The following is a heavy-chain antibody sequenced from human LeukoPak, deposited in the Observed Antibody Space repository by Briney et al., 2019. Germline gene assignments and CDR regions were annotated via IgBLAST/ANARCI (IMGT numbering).Heavy chain of an antibody. J-gene: IGHJ3*02. D-gene: IGHD4-17*01. CDR2: ISAYNGNT. Sequence: ASVKVSCKASGYTFTSYGISWVRQAPGQGLEWMGWISAYNGNTNHAQKLQGRVTMTTDTSTSTAYMELRSLRSDDTAVYYCATRASTVTTRGAFDIWGQGTMVTVSS. CDR1: GYTFTSYG. V-gene: IGHV1-18*01. CDR3: ATRASTVTTRGAFDI.